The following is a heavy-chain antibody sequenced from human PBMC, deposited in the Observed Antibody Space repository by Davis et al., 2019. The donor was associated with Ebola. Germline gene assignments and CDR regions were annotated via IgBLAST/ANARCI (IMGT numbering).Heavy chain of an antibody. CDR2: INHSGST. CDR1: GGSFSGYY. V-gene: IGHV4-34*01. D-gene: IGHD2-15*01. J-gene: IGHJ5*02. Sequence: SETLSLTCAVYGGSFSGYYWSWIRQPPGKGLEWIGEINHSGSTNYNPPLKSRVTISVDTSKNQFSLKLSSVTAADTAVYYCARCAGLLISRWFDPWGQGTLVTVSS. CDR3: ARCAGLLISRWFDP.